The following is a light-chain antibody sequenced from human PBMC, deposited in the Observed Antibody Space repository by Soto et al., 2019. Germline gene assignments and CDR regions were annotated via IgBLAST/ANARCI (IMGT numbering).Light chain of an antibody. CDR2: EGS. J-gene: IGLJ2*01. V-gene: IGLV2-23*01. CDR3: CSYADLIL. Sequence: QSALTQPASVSGSPGQSITISCTGTSSDVGNYNLVSWYQQHPGKAPKLIIYEGSKRPSGVSNRFSGSKSGNTASLTISGLQTEEEADYYCCSYADLILFGGGTKLTVL. CDR1: SSDVGNYNL.